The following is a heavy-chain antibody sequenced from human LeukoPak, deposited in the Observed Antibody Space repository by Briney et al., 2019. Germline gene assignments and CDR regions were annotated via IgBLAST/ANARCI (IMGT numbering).Heavy chain of an antibody. D-gene: IGHD3-10*01. CDR1: GYTFTSYD. J-gene: IGHJ3*02. Sequence: VASVKVSCKASGYTFTSYDINWVRQATGQGLEWMGWMNPNSGNTGYAQKFQGRVTMTRNTSISTAYMELSSLRSEDTAVYYCARSMKYLIGEPLRDAFDIWGQGTMVTVSS. V-gene: IGHV1-8*01. CDR3: ARSMKYLIGEPLRDAFDI. CDR2: MNPNSGNT.